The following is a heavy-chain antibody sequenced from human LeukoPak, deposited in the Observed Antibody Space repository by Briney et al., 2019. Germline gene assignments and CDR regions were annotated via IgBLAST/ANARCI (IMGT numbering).Heavy chain of an antibody. CDR1: GLTFSDSW. Sequence: GGSLRLSCTASGLTFSDSWMNWVRQAPGKGLEWVANIKQDGSEKNYVDSVKGRITISRDNAKNSLYLQMNSLRAEDTAVYYCASGPPPLYSVYDSYNWFDPWGQGTLVTVSS. D-gene: IGHD5/OR15-5a*01. CDR3: ASGPPPLYSVYDSYNWFDP. CDR2: IKQDGSEK. V-gene: IGHV3-7*03. J-gene: IGHJ5*02.